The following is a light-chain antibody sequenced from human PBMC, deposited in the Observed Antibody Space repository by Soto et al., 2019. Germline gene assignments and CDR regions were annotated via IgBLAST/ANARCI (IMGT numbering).Light chain of an antibody. J-gene: IGLJ2*01. CDR1: SSDIGSNY. Sequence: QAVVTQPPSASGTPGQRVTISCSGSSSDIGSNYVYWYQQIPGTAPKLLIYRNNQRPSGVPDRFSGSKSGTSASLAIIGLRSEDEADYFCAAWDDSLNGQGVFGGGTQLTVL. V-gene: IGLV1-47*01. CDR3: AAWDDSLNGQGV. CDR2: RNN.